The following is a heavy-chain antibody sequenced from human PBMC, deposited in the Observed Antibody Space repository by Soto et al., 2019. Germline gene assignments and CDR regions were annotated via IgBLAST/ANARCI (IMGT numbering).Heavy chain of an antibody. J-gene: IGHJ4*02. Sequence: GASVKVSCKASGYTFTSYGISWVRQAPGQGLEWMGWISAYNGNTNYAQKLQGRVTMTTDTSTSTAYMELRSLRSDDTAVYYCARGMEWGIMITFGGVIVGAFDYWGQGTLVTVSS. CDR1: GYTFTSYG. V-gene: IGHV1-18*01. CDR3: ARGMEWGIMITFGGVIVGAFDY. D-gene: IGHD3-16*02. CDR2: ISAYNGNT.